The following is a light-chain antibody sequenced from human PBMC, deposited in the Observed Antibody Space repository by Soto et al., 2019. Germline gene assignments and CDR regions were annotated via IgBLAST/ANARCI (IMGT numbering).Light chain of an antibody. CDR2: EVS. Sequence: ALTQPASVSWSPGQSITISCTVTSSDVGGYNYVSWYQQHPGKAPKLLIYEVSNRPSGVSNRFSGSKSGNMASLTISGLQAEDEADYYCSSYTSSSTYVFGAGTKVTVL. V-gene: IGLV2-14*01. CDR3: SSYTSSSTYV. CDR1: SSDVGGYNY. J-gene: IGLJ1*01.